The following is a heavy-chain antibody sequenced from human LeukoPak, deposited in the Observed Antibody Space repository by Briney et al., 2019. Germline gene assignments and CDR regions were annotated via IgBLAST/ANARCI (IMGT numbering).Heavy chain of an antibody. CDR2: IKQDESEK. D-gene: IGHD3-3*01. CDR3: AKEYYDFWSGYPHDY. V-gene: IGHV3-7*03. Sequence: GGSLRLSCAASGFTFSTYWMSWVRQAPGKGLEWVANIKQDESEKYYVDSVKGRFTISRDNSKNTLYLQMNSLRAEDTAVYYCAKEYYDFWSGYPHDYWGQGTLVTVSS. CDR1: GFTFSTYW. J-gene: IGHJ4*02.